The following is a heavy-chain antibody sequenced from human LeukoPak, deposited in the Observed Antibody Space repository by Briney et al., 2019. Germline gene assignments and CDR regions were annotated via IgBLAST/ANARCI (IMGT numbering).Heavy chain of an antibody. Sequence: PGGSLRLSCAACGVTSRTYGMHWVRQAPGKGLEWGAFIRYDGSSKYYADSVRGRFTISRDSSRNTVYLQMNSLRAEDTSVYYCFKEIGDHFEAFDICGLGTMVTVSS. J-gene: IGHJ3*02. CDR3: FKEIGDHFEAFDI. CDR2: IRYDGSSK. V-gene: IGHV3-30*02. CDR1: GVTSRTYG. D-gene: IGHD3-10*01.